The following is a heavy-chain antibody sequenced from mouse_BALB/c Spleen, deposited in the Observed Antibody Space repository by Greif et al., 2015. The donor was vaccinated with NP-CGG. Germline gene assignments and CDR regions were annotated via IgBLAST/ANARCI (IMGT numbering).Heavy chain of an antibody. V-gene: IGHV1-7*01. CDR3: ARANYAMDY. J-gene: IGHJ4*01. CDR2: INPSTGYT. Sequence: VKLVESGAELAKPGASVKMSCKASGYTFTSYWMHWVKQRPGQGLEWIGYINPSTGYTEYNQKFKDKATLTADKSSSTAYMQLSSLTSEDSAVYYCARANYAMDYWGQGTSVTVAS. CDR1: GYTFTSYW.